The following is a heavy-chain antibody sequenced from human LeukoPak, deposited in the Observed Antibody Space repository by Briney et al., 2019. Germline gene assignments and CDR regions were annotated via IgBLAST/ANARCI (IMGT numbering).Heavy chain of an antibody. V-gene: IGHV3-23*01. J-gene: IGHJ6*03. CDR1: GFTFSSYG. Sequence: GGTLRLSCAASGFTFSSYGMSWVRQAPGKGLEWVSAISAAGGTTYYADSVKGRFTISRDNSKNTLYLQMNSLRAEDTAIYYCAKNGDRGAYCSGGSCYPYYYYYIDVWGKGTTVTISS. D-gene: IGHD2-15*01. CDR2: ISAAGGTT. CDR3: AKNGDRGAYCSGGSCYPYYYYYIDV.